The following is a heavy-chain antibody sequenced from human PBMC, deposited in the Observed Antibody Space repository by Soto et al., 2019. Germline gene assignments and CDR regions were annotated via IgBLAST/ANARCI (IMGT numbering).Heavy chain of an antibody. CDR1: GFSFSSYA. V-gene: IGHV3-23*01. CDR3: AKEYYYDPSGPYSDLYFDS. Sequence: EVQLLESGGGLTQPGGSLRLACVASGFSFSSYAMSWVRQAPSQGLEWVSSITTRGGRTYYADSVRGRFTISRDNFANALYLEMNSLRAEDTAIYYCAKEYYYDPSGPYSDLYFDSWGQGTLVTVSS. D-gene: IGHD3-22*01. CDR2: ITTRGGRT. J-gene: IGHJ4*02.